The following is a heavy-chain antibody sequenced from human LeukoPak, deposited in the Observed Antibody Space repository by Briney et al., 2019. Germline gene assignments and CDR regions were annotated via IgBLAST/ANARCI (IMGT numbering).Heavy chain of an antibody. D-gene: IGHD3-10*01. J-gene: IGHJ4*02. Sequence: PGGSLRLSCAAFGFTFSSYAMSWVRQGPGKGLEWVSAISGSGGSTYYADSVKGRFTIARDNSKNTLYLQMNSLRAEDTAVYYCAKDPTTYYYGSGSPDYWGQGTLVTVSS. CDR2: ISGSGGST. CDR3: AKDPTTYYYGSGSPDY. CDR1: GFTFSSYA. V-gene: IGHV3-23*01.